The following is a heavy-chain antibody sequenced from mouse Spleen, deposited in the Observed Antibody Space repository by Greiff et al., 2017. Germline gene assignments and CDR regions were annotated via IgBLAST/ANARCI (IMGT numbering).Heavy chain of an antibody. D-gene: IGHD1-2*01. V-gene: IGHV5-9-3*01. CDR2: ISSGGGNT. CDR3: ARHQGGDLRLDY. Sequence: EVQLVESGGGLVKLGGSLKLSCAASGFTFSSYAMSWVRQTPEKRLEWVATISSGGGNTYYPDSVKGRFTISRDNAKNTLYLQMSSLKSEDTAMYYCARHQGGDLRLDYWGQGTTLTVSS. CDR1: GFTFSSYA. J-gene: IGHJ2*01.